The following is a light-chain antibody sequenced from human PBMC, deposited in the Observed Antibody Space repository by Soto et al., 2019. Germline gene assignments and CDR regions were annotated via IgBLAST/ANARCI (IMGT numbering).Light chain of an antibody. J-gene: IGKJ2*01. CDR2: GAS. CDR1: QSVSSSY. CDR3: QQYGSSPPYT. V-gene: IGKV3-20*01. Sequence: EIVLTQSPGTLSLSPGERATLSCRASQSVSSSYLAWYQQKPGQAPRLLIYGASSRATGIPDRFSGSGSGTNFTLTSSRREHEDFEVYYCQQYGSSPPYTFGQGTKMEIK.